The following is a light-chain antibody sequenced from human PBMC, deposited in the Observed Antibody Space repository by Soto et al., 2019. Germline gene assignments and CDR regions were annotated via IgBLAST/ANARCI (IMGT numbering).Light chain of an antibody. CDR1: QSVSSTY. CDR3: QQYGSSIT. V-gene: IGKV3-20*01. CDR2: GAS. Sequence: EIVLTQSPGTLSLSPGDRATLSCRASQSVSSTYLAWYQQKPGQAPSLLIFGASRRAIGIPDRFSGSGSGTDFTLSISRLEPEDFAVYYCQQYGSSITFGGGTKVEIK. J-gene: IGKJ4*01.